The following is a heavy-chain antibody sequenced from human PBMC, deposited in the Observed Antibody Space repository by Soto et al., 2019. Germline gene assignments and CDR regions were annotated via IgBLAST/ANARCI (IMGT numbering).Heavy chain of an antibody. CDR2: INPGNGNT. CDR3: SRAGDYCSSTNCYVIDY. CDR1: GYTFTKYA. J-gene: IGHJ4*02. Sequence: GASVKVSCKACGYTFTKYALHWVRQAPGHRLEWMGWINPGNGNTKYSQKFQGRVTITRDKSASTAYMELSSLRSEDTALYYCSRAGDYCSSTNCYVIDYWGQGTLVTVSS. V-gene: IGHV1-3*01. D-gene: IGHD2-2*01.